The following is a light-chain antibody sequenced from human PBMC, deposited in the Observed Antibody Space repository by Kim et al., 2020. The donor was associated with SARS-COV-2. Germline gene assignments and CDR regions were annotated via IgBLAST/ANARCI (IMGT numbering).Light chain of an antibody. CDR1: CSNVGSSA. V-gene: IGLV1-44*01. Sequence: LSVTMTGTRICSNVGSSAVNLYQQLPGTAPELLIYSFNQRPSGVPVRFSVSKSGSSASLTISLLQTEDVAVYYCASWDFILNGWVFGGGTQLTVL. J-gene: IGLJ3*02. CDR2: SFN. CDR3: ASWDFILNGWV.